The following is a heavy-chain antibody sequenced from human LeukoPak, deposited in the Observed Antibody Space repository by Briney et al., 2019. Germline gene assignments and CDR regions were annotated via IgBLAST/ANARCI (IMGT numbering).Heavy chain of an antibody. CDR1: GFTFSSYA. CDR3: ARGGIITSYAFEI. Sequence: GGSLRLSCAASGFTFSSYAMSWVRQAPGKGLEWVSAISGSGGSTYYADSVKGRFTISRDNSKNTLYLQMDSLRAEDTAVYYCARGGIITSYAFEIWGQGTMVTVSS. J-gene: IGHJ3*02. D-gene: IGHD3-10*01. CDR2: ISGSGGST. V-gene: IGHV3-23*01.